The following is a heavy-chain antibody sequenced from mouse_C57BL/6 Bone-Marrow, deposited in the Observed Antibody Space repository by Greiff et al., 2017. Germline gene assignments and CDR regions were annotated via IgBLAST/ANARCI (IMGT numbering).Heavy chain of an antibody. CDR3: ARSLIYYDYDGQVYAMDY. CDR1: GYTFTDYN. Sequence: EVQLQQSGPELVKPGASVKIPCKASGYTFTDYNMDWVKQSHGKSLEWIGDINPNNGGTIYNQKFKGKATLTVDKSSSTAYMELRSLTSEDTAVYYCARSLIYYDYDGQVYAMDYWGQGTSVTVSS. J-gene: IGHJ4*01. D-gene: IGHD2-4*01. CDR2: INPNNGGT. V-gene: IGHV1-18*01.